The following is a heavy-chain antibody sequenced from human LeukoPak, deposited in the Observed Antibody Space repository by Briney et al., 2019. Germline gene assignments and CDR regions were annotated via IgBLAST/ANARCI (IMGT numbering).Heavy chain of an antibody. D-gene: IGHD6-19*01. V-gene: IGHV4-61*02. CDR2: IYTSGST. J-gene: IGHJ6*02. CDR3: ARDMSGWPYYYGMDV. CDR1: GGSISSGSYY. Sequence: TSQTLSLTCTVSGGSISSGSYYWSWIRQPAGKGLEWIGRIYTSGSTNYNPSLKSRVTISVDTSKNQFSLKLSSVTAADTAVYYYARDMSGWPYYYGMDVWGQGTTVTVSS.